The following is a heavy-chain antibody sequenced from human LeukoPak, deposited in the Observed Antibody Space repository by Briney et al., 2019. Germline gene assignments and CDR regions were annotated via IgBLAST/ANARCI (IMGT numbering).Heavy chain of an antibody. Sequence: SVKVSCKASGYTFTDYYMHWVRQAPGQGLEWMGGIIPIFGTANYAQKFQGRVTITADKSTSTAYMELSSLRSEDTAVYYCARALNYYGSGSYYPNYYYYMDVWGKGTTVTVSS. CDR2: IIPIFGTA. CDR3: ARALNYYGSGSYYPNYYYYMDV. D-gene: IGHD3-10*01. V-gene: IGHV1-69*06. J-gene: IGHJ6*03. CDR1: GYTFTDYY.